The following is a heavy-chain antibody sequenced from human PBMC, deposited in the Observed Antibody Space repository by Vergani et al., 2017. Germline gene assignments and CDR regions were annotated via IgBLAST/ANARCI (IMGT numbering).Heavy chain of an antibody. D-gene: IGHD2-2*01. Sequence: QVQLQQWGAGLLKPSETLSLTCAVYGGSFSGYYWSWIRQPPGKGLEWIGEINHSGSTNYNPSLKSRVTISVDRSKNQFSLKLSSVTAADTAVYYCARVVVVPAALNDYYYYYMDVWGKGTTVTVSS. CDR1: GGSFSGYY. CDR2: INHSGST. CDR3: ARVVVVPAALNDYYYYYMDV. J-gene: IGHJ6*03. V-gene: IGHV4-34*01.